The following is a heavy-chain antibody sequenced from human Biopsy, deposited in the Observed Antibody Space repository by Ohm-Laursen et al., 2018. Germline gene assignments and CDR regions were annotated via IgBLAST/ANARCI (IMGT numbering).Heavy chain of an antibody. Sequence: SLRLSCTASGFTFSSYAVTWVRQAPGKGLEWVSVINTSGGSTHYAVSVKGRFTISRDNSKNTLYLRMNGLRAEDTAVYYCAKPADSYGSEFYFDYWGQGTLVTVSS. CDR1: GFTFSSYA. V-gene: IGHV3-23*01. J-gene: IGHJ4*02. CDR3: AKPADSYGSEFYFDY. CDR2: INTSGGST. D-gene: IGHD4-17*01.